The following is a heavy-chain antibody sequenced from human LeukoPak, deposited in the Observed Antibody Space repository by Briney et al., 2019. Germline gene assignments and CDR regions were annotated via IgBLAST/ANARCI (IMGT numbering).Heavy chain of an antibody. V-gene: IGHV3-30-3*01. D-gene: IGHD6-19*01. CDR2: ISYDGSNQ. J-gene: IGHJ6*02. Sequence: GGSLRLSCAASGFTFSSNNKNWVRLAPGKGLEWVALISYDGSNQYYADSVKGRFTISRDNSKKTLYLQVSSLRAEDTAVYYCARSSAGAGTYDYYYALDVWGQGTTVTVSS. CDR3: ARSSAGAGTYDYYYALDV. CDR1: GFTFSSNN.